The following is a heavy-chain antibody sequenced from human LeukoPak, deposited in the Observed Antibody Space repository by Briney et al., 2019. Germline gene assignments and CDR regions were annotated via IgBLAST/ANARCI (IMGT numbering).Heavy chain of an antibody. D-gene: IGHD1-14*01. V-gene: IGHV4-34*01. J-gene: IGHJ4*02. CDR2: INHSGST. Sequence: PSGTLSLTCAVYGGSFSGYYWSWIRQPPGKGLEWIGEINHSGSTNYNPSLKGRVTISVDTSKNQFSLKLSSVTAADTAVYYCARGGDHAGVYWGQGTLVTVSS. CDR1: GGSFSGYY. CDR3: ARGGDHAGVY.